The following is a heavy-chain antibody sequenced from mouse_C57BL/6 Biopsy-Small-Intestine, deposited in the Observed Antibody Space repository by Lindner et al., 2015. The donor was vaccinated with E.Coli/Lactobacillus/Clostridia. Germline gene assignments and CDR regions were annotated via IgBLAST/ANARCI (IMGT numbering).Heavy chain of an antibody. J-gene: IGHJ3*01. CDR3: ARGEYSRGWFDS. Sequence: QLQESGPELVKPGASVKISCKASGFSFTDYFMNWVKQSHGKSLEWIGRINPYNGDVFYNQNLEGKATLTVDKSSNTAHMELLSLTSEDFAVYFCARGEYSRGWFDSWGHGTLVTVSA. D-gene: IGHD2-5*01. CDR2: INPYNGDV. V-gene: IGHV1-37*01. CDR1: GFSFTDYF.